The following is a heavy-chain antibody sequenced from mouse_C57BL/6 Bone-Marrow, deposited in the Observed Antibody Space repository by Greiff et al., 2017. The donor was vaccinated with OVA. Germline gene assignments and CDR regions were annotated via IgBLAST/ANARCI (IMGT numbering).Heavy chain of an antibody. CDR2: ILPGSGST. J-gene: IGHJ3*01. V-gene: IGHV1-9*01. D-gene: IGHD2-5*01. CDR3: AREGTCSNPDDWFAY. Sequence: QVQLKQSGAELMKPGASVKLSCKATGYTFTGYWIEWVKQRPGHGLEWIGEILPGSGSTTYNEKFKGKATFTADTSSNTAYMQLSSLTTEDSAIYYCAREGTCSNPDDWFAYWGQGTLVTVSA. CDR1: GYTFTGYW.